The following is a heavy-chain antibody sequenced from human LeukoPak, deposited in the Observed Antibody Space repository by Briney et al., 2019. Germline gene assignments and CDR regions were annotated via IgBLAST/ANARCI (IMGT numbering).Heavy chain of an antibody. D-gene: IGHD2/OR15-2a*01. Sequence: SETLSLTCTVSGGSISSSTYYWGWIRQSPGKGLEWIGSVHYSGGSYYSPSLKSRVTISLNTSKNQFSLKLSSVTAADTAVYYCARGSRGSFDPWGQGTLVTVSS. CDR3: ARGSRGSFDP. V-gene: IGHV4-39*07. J-gene: IGHJ5*02. CDR2: VHYSGGS. CDR1: GGSISSSTYY.